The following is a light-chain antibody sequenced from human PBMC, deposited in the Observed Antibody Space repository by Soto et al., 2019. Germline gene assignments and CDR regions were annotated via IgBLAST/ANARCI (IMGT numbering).Light chain of an antibody. V-gene: IGKV1-27*01. J-gene: IGKJ1*01. CDR2: AGS. CDR1: QVIDNY. Sequence: DIQMTQSPSSLSASVGDRVTITCRASQVIDNYLAWYQQQPGKVPRLLIYAGSVLQAGVPPRFTGSGSRTDFTLTISSLQPEDVATYFCEKYNSAPWTCGQGTKVEIK. CDR3: EKYNSAPWT.